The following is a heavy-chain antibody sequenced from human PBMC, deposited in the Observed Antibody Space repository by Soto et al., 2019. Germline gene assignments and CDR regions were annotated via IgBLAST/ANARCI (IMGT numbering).Heavy chain of an antibody. CDR1: GGTFSSYA. CDR2: IIPIFGTA. Sequence: GASVKVSCKASGGTFSSYAISWVRQAPGQGLEWMGGIIPIFGTANYAQKFQGRVTITADESTSTAYMELSSLRSEDTAVYYCARASLRLVVPAAILYYSPHGMDVWGQGTTVTVSS. J-gene: IGHJ6*02. CDR3: ARASLRLVVPAAILYYSPHGMDV. V-gene: IGHV1-69*13. D-gene: IGHD2-2*02.